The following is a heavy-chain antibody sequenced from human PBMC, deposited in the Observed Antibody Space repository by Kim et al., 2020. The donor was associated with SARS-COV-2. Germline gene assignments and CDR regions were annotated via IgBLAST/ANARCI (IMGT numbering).Heavy chain of an antibody. V-gene: IGHV1-3*01. CDR3: ARDGEMHPWVTAIHY. Sequence: ASVKVSCKASGYTFTSYAMHWVRQAPGQRLEWMGWINAGNGNTKYSQKFQGRVTITRDTSASTAYMELSSLRSEDTAVYYCARDGEMHPWVTAIHYWGQGTLVTVSS. D-gene: IGHD2-21*02. CDR1: GYTFTSYA. CDR2: INAGNGNT. J-gene: IGHJ4*02.